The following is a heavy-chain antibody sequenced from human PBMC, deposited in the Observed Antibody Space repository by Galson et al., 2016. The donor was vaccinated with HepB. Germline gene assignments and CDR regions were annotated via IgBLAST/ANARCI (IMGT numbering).Heavy chain of an antibody. V-gene: IGHV3-7*01. CDR1: GFTFTHYW. J-gene: IGHJ4*02. CDR2: INQDANEK. D-gene: IGHD2-21*01. CDR3: ARDATRGGDFDY. Sequence: SLRLSCAASGFTFTHYWMSWVRQAPGKGAEWVAQINQDANEKYYVASVKGRFTIPRDNAKNSLYLQMNSLRAEDTAVYYCARDATRGGDFDYWAQGTLVIVSS.